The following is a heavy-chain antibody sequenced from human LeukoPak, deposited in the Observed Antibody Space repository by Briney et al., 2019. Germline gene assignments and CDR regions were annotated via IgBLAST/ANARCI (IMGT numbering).Heavy chain of an antibody. Sequence: ASVKVSCKASGYTFTGYYMHWVRQAPGQGLEWMGWINPDSGGTNYAQKFQGRATMTRDTSISTAYMELSRLRSDDTAVYYCARVFPPAGYCSSTSCGGVDYWGQGTLVTVSS. J-gene: IGHJ4*02. CDR1: GYTFTGYY. V-gene: IGHV1-2*02. D-gene: IGHD2-2*01. CDR3: ARVFPPAGYCSSTSCGGVDY. CDR2: INPDSGGT.